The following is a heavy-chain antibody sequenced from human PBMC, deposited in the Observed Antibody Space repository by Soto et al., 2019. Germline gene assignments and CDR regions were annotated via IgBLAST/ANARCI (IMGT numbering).Heavy chain of an antibody. CDR3: AKDLKDSSGWYGAFDI. J-gene: IGHJ3*02. CDR1: GFTFSSYA. Sequence: GGSLRLSCAASGFTFSSYAMSWVHQAPGKGLEWVSAISGSGGSTYYADSVKGRFTISRDNSKNTLYLQMNSLRAEDTAVYYCAKDLKDSSGWYGAFDIWGQGTMVTVSS. CDR2: ISGSGGST. D-gene: IGHD6-19*01. V-gene: IGHV3-23*01.